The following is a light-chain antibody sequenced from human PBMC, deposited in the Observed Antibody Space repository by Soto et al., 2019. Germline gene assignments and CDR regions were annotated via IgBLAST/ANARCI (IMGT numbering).Light chain of an antibody. CDR1: QSISSY. CDR3: QQSYSTPLT. V-gene: IGKV1-39*01. CDR2: AAS. J-gene: IGKJ4*01. Sequence: DIQMTQSPSSLSASVGDRVTITCRASQSISSYLNWYQQKPGKAPMLLIYAASSLQSGVPSRFSGSGSGTDFTLTISSRQPEDFATYYCQQSYSTPLTFGGGTKVEIK.